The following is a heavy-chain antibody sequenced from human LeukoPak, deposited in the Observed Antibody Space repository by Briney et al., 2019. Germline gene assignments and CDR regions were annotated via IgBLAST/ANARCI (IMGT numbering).Heavy chain of an antibody. CDR1: GYSFTTHW. J-gene: IGHJ4*02. V-gene: IGHV5-51*01. D-gene: IGHD6-19*01. CDR3: ARHESSSGWSSLGY. CDR2: IYPGDSDT. Sequence: GESLKISCKASGYSFTTHWIGWVRQMPGKGLEWMGIIYPGDSDTRYSPSFQGQVTISADKSISTAYLQWSILKASDTAMYYCARHESSSGWSSLGYWGQGTLVTVSS.